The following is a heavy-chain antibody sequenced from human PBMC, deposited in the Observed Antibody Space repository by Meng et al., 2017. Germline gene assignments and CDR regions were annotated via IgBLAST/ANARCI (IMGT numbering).Heavy chain of an antibody. J-gene: IGHJ4*02. CDR1: GFTFSNSD. Sequence: GGSPRLSCAASGFTFSNSDMNWVRQAPGKGLEWVSGVSWNGSRTHYADSVKGRFIISRENSRNFLYQQMNGLRPEDMAVYYCVRGGFRQWLVRGKNYWGQGTLVTVSS. CDR2: VSWNGSRT. CDR3: VRGGFRQWLVRGKNY. D-gene: IGHD6-19*01. V-gene: IGHV3-19*01.